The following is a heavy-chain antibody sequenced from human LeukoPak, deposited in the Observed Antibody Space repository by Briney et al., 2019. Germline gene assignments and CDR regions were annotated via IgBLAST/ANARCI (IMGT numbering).Heavy chain of an antibody. CDR2: IWYDGSNK. Sequence: GGSLRLSCAASGFTFSSYGMHWVRQAPGKGLEWVAVIWYDGSNKYYADSVKGRFTISRDNSKNTLYLQMNSPRAEDTAVYYCARENSRSFAKFDYWGQGTLVTVSS. CDR3: ARENSRSFAKFDY. J-gene: IGHJ4*02. CDR1: GFTFSSYG. D-gene: IGHD3-3*01. V-gene: IGHV3-33*01.